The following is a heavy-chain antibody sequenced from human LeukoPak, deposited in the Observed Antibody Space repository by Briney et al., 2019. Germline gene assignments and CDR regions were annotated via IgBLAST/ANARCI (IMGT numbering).Heavy chain of an antibody. CDR1: GFTFSTYA. CDR2: ISGSGTAT. CDR3: AKDLAIAAHPTFDY. Sequence: PGGPLRLSCAASGFTFSTYAMSWVRQAPGKGLEWVSTISGSGTATSYTDSVRGRFIISRDNSKTTLYLQMNSLRAEDTAVYYCAKDLAIAAHPTFDYWGQGTLVTVSS. D-gene: IGHD6-6*01. V-gene: IGHV3-23*01. J-gene: IGHJ4*02.